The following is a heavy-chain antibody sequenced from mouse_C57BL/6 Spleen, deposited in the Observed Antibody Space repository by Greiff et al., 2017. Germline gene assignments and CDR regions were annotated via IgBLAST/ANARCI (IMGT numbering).Heavy chain of an antibody. D-gene: IGHD4-1*01. Sequence: QVQLKPSGAELARPGASVKLSCTASGYTFTRYGISWVKQRTGQGLEWIGEIYPRSGNTYYNEKFKGKATLTADKSSSTAYMELRSLTSEDSAVYFCARLGNGDEGEHFDYWGQGTTLTVSS. CDR2: IYPRSGNT. V-gene: IGHV1-81*01. J-gene: IGHJ2*01. CDR3: ARLGNGDEGEHFDY. CDR1: GYTFTRYG.